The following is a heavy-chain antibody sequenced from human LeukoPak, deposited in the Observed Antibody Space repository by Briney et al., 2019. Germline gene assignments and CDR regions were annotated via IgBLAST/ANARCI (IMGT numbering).Heavy chain of an antibody. CDR2: IIPIFGTA. J-gene: IGHJ6*04. CDR3: ARVRVVPAALYYYYGMDV. V-gene: IGHV1-69*01. CDR1: GGTFSSYA. D-gene: IGHD2-2*01. Sequence: SVKVSCKASGGTFSSYAIGWVRQAPGQGLEWMGGIIPIFGTANYAQKFQGRVTITADESTSTAYMELSSLRSEDTAVYYCARVRVVPAALYYYYGMDVWGKGTTVTVSS.